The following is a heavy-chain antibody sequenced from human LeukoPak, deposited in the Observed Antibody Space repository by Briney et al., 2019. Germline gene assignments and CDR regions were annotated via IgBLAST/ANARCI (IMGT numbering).Heavy chain of an antibody. Sequence: KALESLKISGKGSGYGFSSYWISWVRQMPGKGLEYMGIICPGDSDTRYSQSFQGQVTISADKSITTAYLQWSSLKASDTAMYYCARHTTVGGSLRFDYWGQGTLVTVAS. J-gene: IGHJ4*02. V-gene: IGHV5-51*01. CDR2: ICPGDSDT. CDR1: GYGFSSYW. D-gene: IGHD4-23*01. CDR3: ARHTTVGGSLRFDY.